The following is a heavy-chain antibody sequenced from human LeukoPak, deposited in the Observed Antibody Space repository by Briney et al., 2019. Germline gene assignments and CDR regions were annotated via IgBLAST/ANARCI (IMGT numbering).Heavy chain of an antibody. V-gene: IGHV5-51*01. D-gene: IGHD6-13*01. Sequence: GESLKISCKGSGYSFSNYWIGWVRQMPGKGLEWMGIIYAGDSDTRYSPSFQGQVTISADKSINTAYLQWSSLKASDTAMYYCARGSKPGIVAPGTDYWGQGTLVTVSS. J-gene: IGHJ4*02. CDR1: GYSFSNYW. CDR2: IYAGDSDT. CDR3: ARGSKPGIVAPGTDY.